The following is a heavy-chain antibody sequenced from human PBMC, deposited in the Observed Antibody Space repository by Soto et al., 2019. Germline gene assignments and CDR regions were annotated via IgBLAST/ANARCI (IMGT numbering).Heavy chain of an antibody. CDR2: ISSSGTGT. D-gene: IGHD3-22*01. CDR1: GFSFSNYA. V-gene: IGHV3-23*01. Sequence: EVHLLESGGGLVQPGGSLRLSCPASGFSFSNYAMTWVRQAPRKGLEWVSAISSSGTGTYYADSVKGRFTISRDNARNTLYLHMNSLRAADTAVYYCAKHAIGYLRPFDYWGQGTVVTVSS. J-gene: IGHJ4*02. CDR3: AKHAIGYLRPFDY.